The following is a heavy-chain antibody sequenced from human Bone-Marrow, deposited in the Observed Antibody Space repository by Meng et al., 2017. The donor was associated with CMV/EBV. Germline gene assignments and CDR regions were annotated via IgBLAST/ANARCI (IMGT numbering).Heavy chain of an antibody. V-gene: IGHV4-4*07. CDR3: AGSRPGGGACDY. CDR1: GASIKNFH. D-gene: IGHD3-16*01. J-gene: IGHJ4*02. CDR2: IQVFGHT. Sequence: VHTLVSVPGPMQPACPRSLTCIFPGASIKNFHWTLVRQPAGQGLECIGLIQVFGHTVYNPTLKNRVTVSLDAYKSQFSLTLNSVTAADTATYYCAGSRPGGGACDYWGQGILVTVSS.